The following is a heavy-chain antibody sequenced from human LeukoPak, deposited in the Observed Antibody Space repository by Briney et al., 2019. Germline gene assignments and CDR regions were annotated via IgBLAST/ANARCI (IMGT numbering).Heavy chain of an antibody. V-gene: IGHV4-39*01. J-gene: IGHJ4*02. D-gene: IGHD1-26*01. Sequence: SETLSLTCTESGDITHYWGWVRQPPGKGLEYIGSIYYSGSVYYNPSLRSRVTISLDTATKQLSLKLTSVTAADTAVYYCAKHNGGGIVSYVAPGPPDYFDHWGQGALVTVSS. CDR2: IYYSGSV. CDR1: GDITHY. CDR3: AKHNGGGIVSYVAPGPPDYFDH.